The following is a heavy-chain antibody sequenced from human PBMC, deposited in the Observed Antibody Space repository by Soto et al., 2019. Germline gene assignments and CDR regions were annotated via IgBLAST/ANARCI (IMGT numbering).Heavy chain of an antibody. CDR2: IYDSGST. Sequence: PSKTLSVKCTDSGGRISSDEYYWTWIRQPPGKGLQWIGYIYDSGSTNDNPSLKSRVTISVDPSKKQFSLKLSSVTAADTAVYYCARGIASLPARLGMDVWRQGSTVTVSS. CDR1: GGRISSDEYY. V-gene: IGHV4-30-4*01. CDR3: ARGIASLPARLGMDV. J-gene: IGHJ6*01. D-gene: IGHD6-13*01.